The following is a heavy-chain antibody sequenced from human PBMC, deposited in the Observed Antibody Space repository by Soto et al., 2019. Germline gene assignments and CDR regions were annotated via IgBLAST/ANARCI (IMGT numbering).Heavy chain of an antibody. CDR2: ISSSSSYI. J-gene: IGHJ6*02. D-gene: IGHD6-13*01. Sequence: GGSLRLSCAASGFTFSSYSMNWVRQAPGKGLEWVSSISSSSSYIYYADSVKGRLTISRDNAKNSLYLRMNSLRAEDTAVYYCARPRYSSSWYSSRYYYYYGMDVWGQGTTVTVSS. CDR1: GFTFSSYS. CDR3: ARPRYSSSWYSSRYYYYYGMDV. V-gene: IGHV3-21*01.